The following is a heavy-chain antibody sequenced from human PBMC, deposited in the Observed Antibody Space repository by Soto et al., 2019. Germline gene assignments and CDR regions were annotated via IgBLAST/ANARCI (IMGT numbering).Heavy chain of an antibody. Sequence: LRLSCAASGFTFSSYSMNWVRQAPGKGLEWVSYISSSSSTIYYADSVKGRFTISRDNAKNTLYLQMNSLRAEDTAVYYCAKLGDYVHYYYYMDVWGKGTTVTVSS. CDR1: GFTFSSYS. V-gene: IGHV3-48*01. CDR3: AKLGDYVHYYYYMDV. J-gene: IGHJ6*03. D-gene: IGHD4-17*01. CDR2: ISSSSSTI.